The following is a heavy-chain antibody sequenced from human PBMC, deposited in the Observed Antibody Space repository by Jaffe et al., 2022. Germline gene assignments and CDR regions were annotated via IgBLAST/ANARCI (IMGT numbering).Heavy chain of an antibody. CDR1: GFTFSSYE. CDR3: ASLHGSGSPSFDY. CDR2: ISSSGSTI. D-gene: IGHD3-10*01. J-gene: IGHJ4*02. Sequence: EVQLVESGGGLVQPGGSLRLSCAASGFTFSSYEMNWVRQAPGKGLEWVSYISSSGSTIYYADSVKGRFTISRDNAKNSLYLQMNSLRAEDTAVYYCASLHGSGSPSFDYWGQGTLVTVSS. V-gene: IGHV3-48*03.